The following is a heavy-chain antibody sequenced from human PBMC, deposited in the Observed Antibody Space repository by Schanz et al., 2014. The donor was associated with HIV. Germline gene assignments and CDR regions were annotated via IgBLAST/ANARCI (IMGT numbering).Heavy chain of an antibody. V-gene: IGHV3-66*01. CDR2: IYSGGST. J-gene: IGHJ4*02. CDR3: AGVEAGGFY. D-gene: IGHD6-13*01. CDR1: GFSVTQGY. Sequence: EVQLLESGGGLVQPGGSLRLSCAASGFSVTQGYISWVRQAPGKGLEWVSVIYSGGSTNYADSVKGRFTISRDNSKNTVYLQMNSLRGEDTAVYYCAGVEAGGFYWGQGTRVTVSS.